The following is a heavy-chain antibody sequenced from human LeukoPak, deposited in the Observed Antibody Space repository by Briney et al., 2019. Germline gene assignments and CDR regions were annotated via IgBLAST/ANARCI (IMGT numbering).Heavy chain of an antibody. J-gene: IGHJ4*02. CDR1: GFTFISYW. V-gene: IGHV3-74*01. CDR3: ARAREYSYGPHYFDY. D-gene: IGHD5-18*01. CDR2: ISSDGSST. Sequence: GGSLRLSCAASGFTFISYWMNWVRQAPGKGLVWVSRISSDGSSTSYADSVEGRFTISRDNAKNTLYLQMNNLRAEDTAVYYCARAREYSYGPHYFDYWGQGTLVTVSS.